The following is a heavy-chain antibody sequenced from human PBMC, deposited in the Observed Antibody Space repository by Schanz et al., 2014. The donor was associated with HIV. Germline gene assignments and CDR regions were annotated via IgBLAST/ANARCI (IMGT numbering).Heavy chain of an antibody. CDR2: ISYDGSNK. Sequence: QVQLVESGGRVVQPGRSLRLSCAASGFTFSSYAMHWVRQAPGKGLEWVAVISYDGSNKNYADSVKGRFTISRDNSKNSLYLQMNSLRPEDTAVYYCARDVSHDSSGHYSDYYYGMDVWGQGTTVTVSS. CDR1: GFTFSSYA. V-gene: IGHV3-30-3*01. D-gene: IGHD3-22*01. J-gene: IGHJ6*02. CDR3: ARDVSHDSSGHYSDYYYGMDV.